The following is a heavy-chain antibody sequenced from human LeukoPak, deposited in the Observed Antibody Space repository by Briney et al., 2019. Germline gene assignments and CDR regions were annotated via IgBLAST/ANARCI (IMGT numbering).Heavy chain of an antibody. V-gene: IGHV3-48*03. J-gene: IGHJ3*02. D-gene: IGHD4-17*01. CDR2: ISSSGSTI. CDR3: ARGGGDYEDPFDI. Sequence: GGSLRLSCAASGFTFSSYGMNWVRQAPGKGLEWVSYISSSGSTIYYADSVKGRFTISRDNAKNSLYLQMNSLRAEDTAVYYCARGGGDYEDPFDIWGQGTMVTVSS. CDR1: GFTFSSYG.